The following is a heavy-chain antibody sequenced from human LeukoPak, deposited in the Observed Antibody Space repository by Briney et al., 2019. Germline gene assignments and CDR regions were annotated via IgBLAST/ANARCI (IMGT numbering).Heavy chain of an antibody. V-gene: IGHV1-69*04. Sequence: GSSVNVSCKASGGTFSSYAISWVRQAPGQGLEWMGRIIPILGIANYAQKFQGRVTITADKSTSTAYMELSSLRSEDTAVYYCASYGDSKTAPDAFDIWGQGTMVTVSS. CDR3: ASYGDSKTAPDAFDI. J-gene: IGHJ3*02. D-gene: IGHD4-17*01. CDR1: GGTFSSYA. CDR2: IIPILGIA.